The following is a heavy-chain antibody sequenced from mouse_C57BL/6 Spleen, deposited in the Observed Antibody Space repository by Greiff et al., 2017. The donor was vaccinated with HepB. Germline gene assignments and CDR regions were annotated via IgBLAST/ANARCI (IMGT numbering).Heavy chain of an antibody. CDR1: GYTFTSYW. CDR2: IYPSDSET. Sequence: QVQLQQPGTELVRTGSSVKLSCKASGYTFTSYWMDWVKQRPGQGLEWIGNIYPSDSETHYNQKFKDKATLTVDKSSSTAYMQLSSLTSEDSAVYYCARRGVQYYYAMDYWGQGISVTVSS. V-gene: IGHV1-61*01. J-gene: IGHJ4*01. CDR3: ARRGVQYYYAMDY.